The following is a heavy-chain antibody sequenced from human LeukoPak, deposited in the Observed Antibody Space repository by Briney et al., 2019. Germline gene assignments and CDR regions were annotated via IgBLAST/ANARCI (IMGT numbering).Heavy chain of an antibody. D-gene: IGHD1-14*01. J-gene: IGHJ4*02. CDR2: IKNEIDGGTA. V-gene: IGHV3-15*01. CDR3: SAARIGY. Sequence: GGSLRLSCAASGFXFTDAWMSWVRQAPGKGLEWVARIKNEIDGGTADYAASVKDRFTISRDDSKSTLYLQMNSLKIEDTAVYYCSAARIGYWGQGTLVTVSS. CDR1: GFXFTDAW.